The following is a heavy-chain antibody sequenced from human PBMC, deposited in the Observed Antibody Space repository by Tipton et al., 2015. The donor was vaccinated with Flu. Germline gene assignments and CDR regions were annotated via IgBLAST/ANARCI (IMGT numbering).Heavy chain of an antibody. D-gene: IGHD1-26*01. CDR3: ARAPDSIVGATVFDY. V-gene: IGHV4-59*01. Sequence: TLSLTCTVSGGSISSYYWSWIRQPPGKGLEWIGYIYYSGSTNYNPSLKSRVTISVDTSKNQFSLKLSSVTAADTAAYYCARAPDSIVGATVFDYWGQGTLVTVSS. J-gene: IGHJ4*02. CDR2: IYYSGST. CDR1: GGSISSYY.